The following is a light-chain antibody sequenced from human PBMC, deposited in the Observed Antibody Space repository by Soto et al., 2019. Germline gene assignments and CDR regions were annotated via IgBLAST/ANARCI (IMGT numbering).Light chain of an antibody. J-gene: IGKJ4*01. V-gene: IGKV3-15*01. Sequence: EIVMTQSPATLSVSPWERATLSCRASQSITSNLAWYQQKPGQAPRLLIYGSSTRATGIPARFSGSGSGTEFTLTISSLQSEDFAVYYCQQRSNWRVTFGGGTKVDNK. CDR2: GSS. CDR3: QQRSNWRVT. CDR1: QSITSN.